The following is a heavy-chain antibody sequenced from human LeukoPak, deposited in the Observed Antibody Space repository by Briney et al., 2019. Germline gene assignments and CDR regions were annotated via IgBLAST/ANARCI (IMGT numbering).Heavy chain of an antibody. J-gene: IGHJ4*02. Sequence: ASETLSLTCTVSGGSISSYYWSWIRQPPGKGLEWIGYIYYSGSTNYNPSLKSLITTSVDTSKNQFSLKLSSVTAADTAVYYCARVRPDYVWGSYREIDYWGQGTLVTVSS. CDR1: GGSISSYY. V-gene: IGHV4-59*01. D-gene: IGHD3-16*02. CDR2: IYYSGST. CDR3: ARVRPDYVWGSYREIDY.